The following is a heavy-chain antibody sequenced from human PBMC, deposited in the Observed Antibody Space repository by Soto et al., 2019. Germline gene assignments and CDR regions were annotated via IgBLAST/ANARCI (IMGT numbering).Heavy chain of an antibody. CDR1: GFTFSSYA. CDR3: AEQHDSSGYYPGY. D-gene: IGHD3-22*01. Sequence: EVQLLESGGGLVQPGGSLRLSCAASGFTFSSYAMSWVRQAPGKGLEWVSAINGSGGTTYYADSVKGRFTISRDNSKNTLYLQMNTLRAADTAVYYCAEQHDSSGYYPGYWGQGTLVTVSS. V-gene: IGHV3-23*01. J-gene: IGHJ4*02. CDR2: INGSGGTT.